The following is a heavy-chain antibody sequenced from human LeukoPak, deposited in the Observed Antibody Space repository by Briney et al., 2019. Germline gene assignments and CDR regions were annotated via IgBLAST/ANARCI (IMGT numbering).Heavy chain of an antibody. CDR3: ARDSSRGDFEH. CDR2: INLDGIKR. Sequence: GGSLRLSCAASGSMFSNYWMSWVRQVPGKGLEWVANINLDGIKRYYVDSVKGRFTISRDNAKKSLYLQMNSLRAEDTAVYFCARDSSRGDFEHWGQGTLVTVSS. D-gene: IGHD3-10*01. V-gene: IGHV3-7*01. CDR1: GSMFSNYW. J-gene: IGHJ4*02.